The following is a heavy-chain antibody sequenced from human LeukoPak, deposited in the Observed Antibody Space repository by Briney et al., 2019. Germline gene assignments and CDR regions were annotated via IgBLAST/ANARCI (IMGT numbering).Heavy chain of an antibody. CDR1: GVSISSYY. CDR2: IYYSGST. D-gene: IGHD1-26*01. Sequence: SETLSLTCTVSGVSISSYYWSWIRQPPGKGLEWIGYIYYSGSTYYTPSLKSRATISVDTSKNQFSLKLSSVTAADSAVYYCARPDSGTYVARAFDIWGQGTLISVSS. CDR3: ARPDSGTYVARAFDI. V-gene: IGHV4-59*04. J-gene: IGHJ3*02.